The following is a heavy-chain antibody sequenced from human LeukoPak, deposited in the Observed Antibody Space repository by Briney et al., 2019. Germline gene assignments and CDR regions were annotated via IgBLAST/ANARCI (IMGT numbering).Heavy chain of an antibody. Sequence: GGSLRLSCAASGLTFNNYVMTWVRQAPQKGLEWVSSITAGGDVTYYAESVRGRFTISRDNSKNTLYLHMDSLRAEDTAMYYCAKDHTWETTPRYFDYWGQGTLVTVSS. D-gene: IGHD1-26*01. CDR3: AKDHTWETTPRYFDY. CDR2: ITAGGDVT. V-gene: IGHV3-23*01. J-gene: IGHJ4*02. CDR1: GLTFNNYV.